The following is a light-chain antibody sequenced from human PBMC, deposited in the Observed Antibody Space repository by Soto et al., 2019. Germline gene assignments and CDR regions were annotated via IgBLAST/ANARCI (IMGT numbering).Light chain of an antibody. V-gene: IGLV2-8*01. CDR1: SSDVGAYNY. Sequence: QSALTQPPSASGSPGQSVTISCTGTSSDVGAYNYVSWYQQLPDKAPKLMIYEVNKRPSGVPDRFSGSKSGNTASLTVSGLQAEDEADYFCSAYVGNNNLVFGGGTKLTV. J-gene: IGLJ2*01. CDR2: EVN. CDR3: SAYVGNNNLV.